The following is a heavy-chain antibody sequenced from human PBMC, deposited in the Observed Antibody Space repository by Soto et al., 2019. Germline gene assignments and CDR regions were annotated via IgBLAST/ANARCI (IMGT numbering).Heavy chain of an antibody. CDR2: INPSGGST. CDR3: ARDFQQQLPYYYYGMDV. J-gene: IGHJ6*02. Sequence: VKVSCKASGYTFTSYAMHWVRQAPGQGLEWMGIINPSGGSTSYAQKFQGRVTMTRDTSTSTVYMELSSLRSEDTAVYYCARDFQQQLPYYYYGMDVWGQGTTVTVSS. D-gene: IGHD6-13*01. V-gene: IGHV1-46*01. CDR1: GYTFTSYA.